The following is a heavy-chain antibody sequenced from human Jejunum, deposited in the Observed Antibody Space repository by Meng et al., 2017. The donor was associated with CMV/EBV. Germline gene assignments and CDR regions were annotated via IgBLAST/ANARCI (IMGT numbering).Heavy chain of an antibody. CDR3: ARDYGD. D-gene: IGHD3-16*01. CDR2: TRNKANSYTT. J-gene: IGHJ4*02. Sequence: SFAASGFTFIDHYMDWVRQAPGKGLEWVGRTRNKANSYTTEYAASVKGRFIISRDGSKNSLYLQMNSLKIEDTAVYYCARDYGDWGQGTLVTVSS. V-gene: IGHV3-72*01. CDR1: GFTFIDHY.